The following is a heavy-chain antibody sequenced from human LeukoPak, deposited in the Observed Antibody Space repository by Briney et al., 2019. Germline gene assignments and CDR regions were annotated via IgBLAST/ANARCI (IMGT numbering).Heavy chain of an antibody. CDR3: AKDSNSSGWYYYYYYMDV. Sequence: PGGSLRLSCAASGFPFSDYVMHWVRQAPGKGLEWVAVIRYDGSNKYYADSVKGRFTISRDNSKNTLYLQMNSLRAEDTAVYYCAKDSNSSGWYYYYYYMDVWGKGTTVTISS. CDR2: IRYDGSNK. J-gene: IGHJ6*03. CDR1: GFPFSDYV. V-gene: IGHV3-30*02. D-gene: IGHD6-19*01.